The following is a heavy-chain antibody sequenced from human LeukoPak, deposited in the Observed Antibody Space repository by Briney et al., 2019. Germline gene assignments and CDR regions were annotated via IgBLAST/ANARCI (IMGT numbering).Heavy chain of an antibody. CDR1: GYTFTGYY. CDR3: AREHVDTAMATMYYFDY. CDR2: INPNSGGT. J-gene: IGHJ4*02. V-gene: IGHV1-2*02. D-gene: IGHD5-18*01. Sequence: ASVTVSCKASGYTFTGYYMHWVRQAPGQGLEWMGWINPNSGGTNYAQKFQGRVTMTRDTSISTAYMELSRLRSDDTAVYYCAREHVDTAMATMYYFDYWGQGTLVTVSS.